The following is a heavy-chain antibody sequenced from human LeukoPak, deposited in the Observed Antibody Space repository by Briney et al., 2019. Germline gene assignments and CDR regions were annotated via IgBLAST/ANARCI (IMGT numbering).Heavy chain of an antibody. Sequence: GGSLRLSCAASGFTVNSNYMSWVRQAPGEGLEWVSVIYIGGNTYYTDSVKGRFIISRDNSKNTVYLQMNSLRDEDTAVYYCARAAAGGRSYFDYWGQGTLVTVSS. J-gene: IGHJ4*02. D-gene: IGHD1-26*01. CDR1: GFTVNSNY. V-gene: IGHV3-53*01. CDR2: IYIGGNT. CDR3: ARAAAGGRSYFDY.